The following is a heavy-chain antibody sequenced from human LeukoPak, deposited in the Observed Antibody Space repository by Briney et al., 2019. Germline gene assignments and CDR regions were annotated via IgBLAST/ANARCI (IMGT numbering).Heavy chain of an antibody. J-gene: IGHJ3*01. Sequence: PSQTLSLTCTVSGVSISSGVYYWSWIRQHPGKGLEWIGYIFFSGSTYYNPSLESRVNSSVDTSENQFSLKVTSVTAADTAVYYCATVVAGLAALDVWGQGKVVTVSS. CDR3: ATVVAGLAALDV. V-gene: IGHV4-31*03. D-gene: IGHD2-15*01. CDR2: IFFSGST. CDR1: GVSISSGVYY.